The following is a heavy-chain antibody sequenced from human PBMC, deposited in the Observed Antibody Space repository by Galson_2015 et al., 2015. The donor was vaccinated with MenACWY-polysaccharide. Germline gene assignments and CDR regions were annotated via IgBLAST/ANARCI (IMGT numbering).Heavy chain of an antibody. CDR1: GYSFTSNY. Sequence: QSGAEVKKSGASVKVSCKASGYSFTSNYIHWVRQAPGQGLEWMGIINPSGGSTTYAQKLQGRVTVTRDTSTRTVYVELSSLSFEDTAVYYCARGKAVTSTNDYFDYWGQGTLVTVSS. CDR2: INPSGGST. V-gene: IGHV1-46*04. CDR3: ARGKAVTSTNDYFDY. D-gene: IGHD6-19*01. J-gene: IGHJ4*02.